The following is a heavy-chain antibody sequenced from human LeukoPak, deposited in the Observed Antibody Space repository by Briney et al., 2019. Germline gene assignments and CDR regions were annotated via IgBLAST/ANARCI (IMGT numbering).Heavy chain of an antibody. CDR2: ISGSGGST. D-gene: IGHD2-2*01. CDR3: ASYIIVVPTRDY. V-gene: IGHV3-23*01. Sequence: QSGGSLRLSCAASGFTFSSYAMSWVRQAPGKGLEWVSAISGSGGSTYYADSVKGRFTISRDNSKNTLYLQMNSLRAEDTAVYYCASYIIVVPTRDYWGQGTLVTVSS. J-gene: IGHJ4*02. CDR1: GFTFSSYA.